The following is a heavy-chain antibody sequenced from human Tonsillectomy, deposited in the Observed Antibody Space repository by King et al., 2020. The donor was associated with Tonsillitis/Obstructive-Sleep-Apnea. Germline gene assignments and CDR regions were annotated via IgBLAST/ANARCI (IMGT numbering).Heavy chain of an antibody. CDR2: IFPGDSDS. V-gene: IGHV5-51*01. Sequence: VQLVESGAEVKKPGESLKIACKASGYNFPTSWIGWVRQMPGKGLEWVGSIFPGDSDSRYSASFQGQVTMSADKSISTAYLQWSSLKAADTAMYYCGRGYCISTSCYAPFVHWGDGTLVTVSS. D-gene: IGHD2-2*01. CDR1: GYNFPTSW. J-gene: IGHJ4*01. CDR3: GRGYCISTSCYAPFVH.